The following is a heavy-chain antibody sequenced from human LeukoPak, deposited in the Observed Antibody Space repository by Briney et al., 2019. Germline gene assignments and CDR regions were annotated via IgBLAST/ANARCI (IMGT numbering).Heavy chain of an antibody. V-gene: IGHV4-39*01. CDR3: ARTTVTEKNYYYYGMDV. CDR1: GSSISSSSYY. D-gene: IGHD4-11*01. Sequence: SETLSLTCTVSGSSISSSSYYWGWIRQPPGKGLEWIGSIYYSGSTYYNPSLKSRVTISVDTSKNQFSLKLSSVTAADTAVYYCARTTVTEKNYYYYGMDVWGQGTTVTVSS. J-gene: IGHJ6*02. CDR2: IYYSGST.